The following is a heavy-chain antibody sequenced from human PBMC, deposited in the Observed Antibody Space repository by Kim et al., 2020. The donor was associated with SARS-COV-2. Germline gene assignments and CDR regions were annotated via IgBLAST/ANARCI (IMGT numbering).Heavy chain of an antibody. V-gene: IGHV5-51*01. CDR3: ARRGGMATDPVDY. D-gene: IGHD5-12*01. Sequence: YSPSFQGQVTISADKSISTAYLQWSSLKASDTAMYYCARRGGMATDPVDYWGQGTLVTVSS. J-gene: IGHJ4*02.